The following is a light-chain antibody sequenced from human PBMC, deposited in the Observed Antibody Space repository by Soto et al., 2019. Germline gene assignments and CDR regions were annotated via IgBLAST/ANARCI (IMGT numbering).Light chain of an antibody. CDR3: QQSYSSPYT. Sequence: DTQMTQSPSSLSVSVGDRVTITCRASQSIASFLHWYQQKTGEAPQLLIYASFNLQSGVPSRFSGSGSGTDFTLTISSLQPEDFATYYCQQSYSSPYTFGQGTKVEIK. J-gene: IGKJ2*01. V-gene: IGKV1-39*01. CDR1: QSIASF. CDR2: ASF.